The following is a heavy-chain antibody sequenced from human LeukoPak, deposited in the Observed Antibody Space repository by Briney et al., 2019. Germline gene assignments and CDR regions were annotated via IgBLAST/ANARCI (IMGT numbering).Heavy chain of an antibody. CDR2: ISSSGSYI. V-gene: IGHV3-21*04. J-gene: IGHJ4*02. CDR1: GFTFSSYS. D-gene: IGHD2-21*01. CDR3: AKDHNWHIVG. Sequence: GGSLRLSCAASGFTFSSYSMNWVRQAPGKGLEWVSSISSSGSYIYYADSVKGRFTVSRDNSKNTLYLQMNSLRAEDTAVYYCAKDHNWHIVGWGQGTLVTVSS.